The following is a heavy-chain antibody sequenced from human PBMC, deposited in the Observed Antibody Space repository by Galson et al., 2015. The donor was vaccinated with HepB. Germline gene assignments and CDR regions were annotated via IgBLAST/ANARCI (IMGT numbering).Heavy chain of an antibody. CDR2: ISSSSSYI. Sequence: SLRLSCAASGFTFSSYSMNWVRQAPGKGLEWVSSISSSSSYIYYADSVKGRFTISRDNAKNSLYLQMNSLRAEDTAVYYCARSLLGYCSSTSCYTYYYYGMDVWGQGTTVTVSS. V-gene: IGHV3-21*01. J-gene: IGHJ6*02. CDR3: ARSLLGYCSSTSCYTYYYYGMDV. D-gene: IGHD2-2*02. CDR1: GFTFSSYS.